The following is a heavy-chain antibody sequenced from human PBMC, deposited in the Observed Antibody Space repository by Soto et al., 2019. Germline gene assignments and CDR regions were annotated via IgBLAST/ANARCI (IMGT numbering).Heavy chain of an antibody. CDR1: GFTFSSYA. V-gene: IGHV3-23*01. J-gene: IGHJ4*01. D-gene: IGHD3-10*01. CDR2: ISGSGGST. CDR3: AKSSWDYYGSGSYYTPRIDY. Sequence: EVQLLESGGGLVQPGGSLRLSCAASGFTFSSYAMSWVRQAPGKGLEWVSAISGSGGSTYYADSVKGRFTISRDNSKNTLYLQMNSLRAEDTAVYYCAKSSWDYYGSGSYYTPRIDYWGHGTLVTVSA.